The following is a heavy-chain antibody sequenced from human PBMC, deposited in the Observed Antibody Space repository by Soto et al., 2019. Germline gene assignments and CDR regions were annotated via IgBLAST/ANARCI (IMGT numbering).Heavy chain of an antibody. V-gene: IGHV3-23*01. Sequence: GGSLRLSCAASGFTFSSYAMSWVRQAPGKGLEWVSAISGSGGSTYYADSVKGRFTISRDNSKNTLYLQMNSLRAEDSAVIYCSQGSGKEGAHCFPTHFDYWGQGTRVTVSS. CDR1: GFTFSSYA. CDR3: SQGSGKEGAHCFPTHFDY. D-gene: IGHD2-21*02. CDR2: ISGSGGST. J-gene: IGHJ4*02.